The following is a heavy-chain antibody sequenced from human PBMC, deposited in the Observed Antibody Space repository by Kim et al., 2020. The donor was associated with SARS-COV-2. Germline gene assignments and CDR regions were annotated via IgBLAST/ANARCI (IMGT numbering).Heavy chain of an antibody. Sequence: GGSLRLSCAASGFTFSSYSMNWVRQAPGKGLEWVSSISSSSSYIYYADSVKGRFTISRDNAKNSLYLQMNSLRAEDTAVYYCARDGTLVAPYGMDVWGQGTTVTVSS. CDR1: GFTFSSYS. D-gene: IGHD2-15*01. V-gene: IGHV3-21*01. CDR2: ISSSSSYI. J-gene: IGHJ6*02. CDR3: ARDGTLVAPYGMDV.